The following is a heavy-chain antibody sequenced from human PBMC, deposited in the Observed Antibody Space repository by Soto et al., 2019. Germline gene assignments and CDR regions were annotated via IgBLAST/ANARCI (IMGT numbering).Heavy chain of an antibody. CDR3: AKSNEQWLETHFDY. CDR2: MSGSGGST. D-gene: IGHD6-19*01. Sequence: GGSLRLSCAASGFTFSSYAMSWVRQAPGKGLEWVSAMSGSGGSTYYADSVKGRFTISRDNSKNTLYLQMNSLRAEDTAVYYCAKSNEQWLETHFDYWGQGTLVTVSS. V-gene: IGHV3-23*01. J-gene: IGHJ4*02. CDR1: GFTFSSYA.